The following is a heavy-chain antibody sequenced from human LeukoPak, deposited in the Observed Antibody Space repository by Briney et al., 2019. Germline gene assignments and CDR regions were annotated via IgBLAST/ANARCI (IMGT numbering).Heavy chain of an antibody. D-gene: IGHD3-9*01. CDR1: GFTFSSYA. V-gene: IGHV3-23*01. CDR3: AKGPARVSDWLLPPAAFDY. Sequence: GGSLRLSCAASGFTFSSYAMSWVRQAPGKGLEWVSAITGCGGSTYYADSVKGRFTISRDNSKNTLYLQMNSLRAEDTAVYYCAKGPARVSDWLLPPAAFDYWGQGTLVTVSS. CDR2: ITGCGGST. J-gene: IGHJ4*02.